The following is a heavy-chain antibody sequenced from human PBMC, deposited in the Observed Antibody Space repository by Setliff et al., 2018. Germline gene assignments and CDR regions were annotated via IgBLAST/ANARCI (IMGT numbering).Heavy chain of an antibody. J-gene: IGHJ4*02. D-gene: IGHD3-10*02. CDR1: GDSISSRTYY. CDR2: IYTSWST. Sequence: SETLSLTCTVSGDSISSRTYYWSWIRQPAGKGLEWIGHIYTSWSTISNPSLKSRVTISLDTSKNQFSLKLSSATAADTAVYYCAREDVPSASFDYWGLGALVTAPQ. CDR3: AREDVPSASFDY. V-gene: IGHV4-61*09.